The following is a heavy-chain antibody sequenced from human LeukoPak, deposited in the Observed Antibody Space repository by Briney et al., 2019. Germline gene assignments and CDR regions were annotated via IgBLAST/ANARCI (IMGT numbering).Heavy chain of an antibody. CDR2: IYYSGST. CDR1: GGSISSYY. CDR3: ARQTGGCTSCYSSAFDI. V-gene: IGHV4-59*08. J-gene: IGHJ3*02. Sequence: SETLSLTCTVSGGSISSYYWSWIRQPPGKGLEWIGYIYYSGSTNYNPSLKSRVTISVDTSKNQFSLKLSSVTAADTAVYHCARQTGGCTSCYSSAFDIWGQGTMVTVSS. D-gene: IGHD2-2*01.